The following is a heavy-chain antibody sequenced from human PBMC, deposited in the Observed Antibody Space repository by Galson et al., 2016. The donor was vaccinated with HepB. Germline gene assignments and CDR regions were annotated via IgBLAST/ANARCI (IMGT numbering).Heavy chain of an antibody. J-gene: IGHJ4*02. V-gene: IGHV3-33*01. D-gene: IGHD3-16*01. CDR1: GFTFSAHG. Sequence: LRLSCAASGFTFSAHGMHWVRQAPGKRLEWVATIWYDVIKRYHADSVKGRFTISRDNSKNTLSLQMNSLRAEDTAVYYCARADSRSYASKWSLDYWGQGTLVTVSS. CDR3: ARADSRSYASKWSLDY. CDR2: IWYDVIKR.